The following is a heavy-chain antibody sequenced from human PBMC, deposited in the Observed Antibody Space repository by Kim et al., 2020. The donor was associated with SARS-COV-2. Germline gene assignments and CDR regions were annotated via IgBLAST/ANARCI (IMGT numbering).Heavy chain of an antibody. CDR2: VDYRGST. J-gene: IGHJ4*01. D-gene: IGHD3-22*01. V-gene: IGHV4-39*07. CDR1: GGSIISGIYS. CDR3: AREYYYDSRGHYSDY. Sequence: SETLSLTCSVSGGSIISGIYSWGWIRQPPGKGLEWIGTVDYRGSTYKLYLKSRLTISLDSSKNQFSLKLSSVTAADTAVYYCAREYYYDSRGHYSDYWG.